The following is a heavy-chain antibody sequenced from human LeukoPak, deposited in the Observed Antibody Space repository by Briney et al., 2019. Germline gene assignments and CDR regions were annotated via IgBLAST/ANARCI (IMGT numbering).Heavy chain of an antibody. V-gene: IGHV1-69*05. CDR1: GGTFSSYA. J-gene: IGHJ4*02. CDR3: ARVETAERGRGSRYYYGSGSHIDY. Sequence: SVKVSCKASGGTFSSYAISWVRQAPGQGLEWMGGIIPIFGTANYAQKFQGRVTITRDTSASTAYMELSSLRSEDTAVYYCARVETAERGRGSRYYYGSGSHIDYWGQGTLVTVSS. CDR2: IIPIFGTA. D-gene: IGHD3-10*01.